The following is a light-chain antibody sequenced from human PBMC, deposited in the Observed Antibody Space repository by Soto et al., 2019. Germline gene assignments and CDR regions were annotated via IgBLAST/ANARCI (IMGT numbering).Light chain of an antibody. Sequence: EIVLTQSPGTLSLFPGERATLSCRASQSLITRYLAWYQQKPGQAPRLLIYGASSRATGIPDRFSGSGSGTDFTLTISRLEPEDVEVYSCQQYGTSPTFGQGTRLEIK. CDR3: QQYGTSPT. CDR2: GAS. J-gene: IGKJ5*01. CDR1: QSLITRY. V-gene: IGKV3-20*01.